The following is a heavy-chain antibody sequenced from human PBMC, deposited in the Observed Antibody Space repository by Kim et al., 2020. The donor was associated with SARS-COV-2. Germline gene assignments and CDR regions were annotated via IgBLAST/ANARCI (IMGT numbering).Heavy chain of an antibody. Sequence: RFTISRDDSKNSLYLQMNSLRTEDTAVYYCARAGTRYDILTGYSLDAFDIWGQGTMVTVSS. J-gene: IGHJ3*02. D-gene: IGHD3-9*01. V-gene: IGHV3-72*01. CDR3: ARAGTRYDILTGYSLDAFDI.